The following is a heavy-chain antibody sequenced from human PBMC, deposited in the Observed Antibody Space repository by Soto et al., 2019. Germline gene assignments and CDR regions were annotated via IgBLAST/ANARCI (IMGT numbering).Heavy chain of an antibody. V-gene: IGHV3-23*01. CDR1: GFTFRSYD. CDR2: VSASGSIT. Sequence: EVQVLESGGGLVQPGGSLSLSCVGSGFTFRSYDMSWVRQAPGKGLEWVSGVSASGSITSYADSAKGRFTISRDNAKNAMYLQMNSLRAEDTAVYYCAKGDCSGGRCYRGFDYWGQGTLVTVSS. D-gene: IGHD2-15*01. J-gene: IGHJ4*02. CDR3: AKGDCSGGRCYRGFDY.